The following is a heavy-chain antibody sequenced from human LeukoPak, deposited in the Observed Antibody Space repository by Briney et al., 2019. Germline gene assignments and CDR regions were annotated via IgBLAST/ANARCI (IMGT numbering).Heavy chain of an antibody. J-gene: IGHJ4*02. CDR2: ISWNSGSI. Sequence: PGRSLRLSCAASGFTFDDYAMHWVRQAPGKGLEWVSGISWNSGSIGYADSVKGRFTISRDNAKNSLYLQMNSLRAEDTAVYYCARARVAAATDYWGQGTLVTVSS. V-gene: IGHV3-9*01. D-gene: IGHD2-2*01. CDR3: ARARVAAATDY. CDR1: GFTFDDYA.